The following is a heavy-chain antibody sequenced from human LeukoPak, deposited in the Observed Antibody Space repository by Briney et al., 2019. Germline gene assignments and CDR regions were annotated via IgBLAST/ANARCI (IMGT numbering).Heavy chain of an antibody. CDR1: GFTFNRHR. J-gene: IGHJ3*02. V-gene: IGHV3-64*01. CDR2: ISSNGGST. CDR3: ARVGDFWSGYYLGAFDI. Sequence: GGSLRLSCAASGFTFNRHRISWIRQAPGKGLEYVSAISSNGGSTYYANSVKGRFTISRDNSKNTLYLQMGSLRPEDVVVYYCARVGDFWSGYYLGAFDIWGQGTMVTVSS. D-gene: IGHD3-3*01.